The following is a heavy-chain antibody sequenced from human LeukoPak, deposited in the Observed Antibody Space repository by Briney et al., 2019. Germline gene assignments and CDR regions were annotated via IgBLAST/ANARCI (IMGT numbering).Heavy chain of an antibody. D-gene: IGHD1-26*01. V-gene: IGHV4-34*01. CDR1: GFTFSSYA. Sequence: PGGSLRLSCAASGFTFSSYAMNWVRQPPGKGLEWIGEINHSGSTNYNPSLKSRVTISVDTSKNQFSLKLSSVTAADTAVYYCARDRIVGATSSLAAFDIWGQGTMVTVSS. CDR2: INHSGST. J-gene: IGHJ3*02. CDR3: ARDRIVGATSSLAAFDI.